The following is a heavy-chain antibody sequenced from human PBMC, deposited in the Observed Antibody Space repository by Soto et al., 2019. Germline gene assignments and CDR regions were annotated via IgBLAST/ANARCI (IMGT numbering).Heavy chain of an antibody. J-gene: IGHJ6*02. CDR1: GFTFSSYA. CDR3: ARDLGGTGTTNGMDV. D-gene: IGHD1-7*01. Sequence: QVQLVESGGGVVQPGRSLRLSCAASGFTFSSYAMHWVRQAPGKGLEWVAVISYDGSNKYYADSVKGRFTISRDNSKRTLYLQMNSLRAEDTAVYYCARDLGGTGTTNGMDVWGQGTTVTVSS. V-gene: IGHV3-30-3*01. CDR2: ISYDGSNK.